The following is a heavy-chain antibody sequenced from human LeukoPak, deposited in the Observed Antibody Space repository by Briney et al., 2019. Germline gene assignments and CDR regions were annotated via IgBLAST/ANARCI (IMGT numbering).Heavy chain of an antibody. D-gene: IGHD3-22*01. CDR2: IIPIFGTA. CDR3: AMALVYYDSSGYLVFDY. V-gene: IGHV1-69*05. CDR1: GGTFSSYA. J-gene: IGHJ4*02. Sequence: SVKVSCKASGGTFSSYAISWVRQAPGQGLEWTGRIIPIFGTANYAQKFQGRVTITTDESTSTAYMELGSLRSEDTAVYYCAMALVYYDSSGYLVFDYWGQGTLVTVSS.